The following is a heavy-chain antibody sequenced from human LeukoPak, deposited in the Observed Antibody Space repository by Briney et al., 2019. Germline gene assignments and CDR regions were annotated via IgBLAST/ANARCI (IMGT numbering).Heavy chain of an antibody. CDR2: IYSGGST. CDR1: GFTVSSNY. J-gene: IGHJ4*02. V-gene: IGHV3-53*01. CDR3: AKELYDSSRFFGY. D-gene: IGHD3-22*01. Sequence: PGGSLRLSCAASGFTVSSNYMSWVRQAPGKGLEWVSVIYSGGSTHYADSVKGRFTISRDNSKNTLYLQMNSLRAEDTAVYYCAKELYDSSRFFGYWGQGSLVTGSS.